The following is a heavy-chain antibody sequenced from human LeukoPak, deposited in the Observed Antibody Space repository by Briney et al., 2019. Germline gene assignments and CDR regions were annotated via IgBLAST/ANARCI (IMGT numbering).Heavy chain of an antibody. CDR1: GFTVSSNY. J-gene: IGHJ4*02. V-gene: IGHV3-66*02. D-gene: IGHD2-21*01. CDR2: IYSGGST. Sequence: GGSLRLSCAASGFTVSSNYMSWVRQAPGKGLEWGSVIYSGGSTYYADSVKGRFTISRDNSKNTLYLQMNSLRAEDTAVYYCARDVQCGGDCYYDYWGQGTLVTVSS. CDR3: ARDVQCGGDCYYDY.